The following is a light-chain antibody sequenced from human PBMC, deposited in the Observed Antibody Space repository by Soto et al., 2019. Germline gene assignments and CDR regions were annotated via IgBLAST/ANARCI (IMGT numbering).Light chain of an antibody. CDR2: GAS. J-gene: IGKJ1*01. CDR3: QQYLDWRRA. V-gene: IGKV3-15*01. Sequence: EIVMTQSPATLSVSPGARATLSCRASQSVGSDLVWYRQKPGQAPRLLIYGASNRATGVPDRFSGSGSGTVFTLAIGSLQSDDFAVYYCQQYLDWRRAFGQGTKV. CDR1: QSVGSD.